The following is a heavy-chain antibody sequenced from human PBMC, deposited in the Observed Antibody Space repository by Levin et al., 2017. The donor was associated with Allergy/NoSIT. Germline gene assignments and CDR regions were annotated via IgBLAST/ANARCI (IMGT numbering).Heavy chain of an antibody. J-gene: IGHJ4*02. CDR1: GYTFTSYN. CDR2: MNADNGNT. Sequence: VASVKVSCKASGYTFTSYNINWVRQAAGQGLEWMGWMNADNGNTDYAQNFQGRVTMTRDTSITTAYMELSSLRPEDTAIYYCARSRNYAAERGKLIDYWGQGTPVTVSS. D-gene: IGHD2-15*01. CDR3: ARSRNYAAERGKLIDY. V-gene: IGHV1-8*01.